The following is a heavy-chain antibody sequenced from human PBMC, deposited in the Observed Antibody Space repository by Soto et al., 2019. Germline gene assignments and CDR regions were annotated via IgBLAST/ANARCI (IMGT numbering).Heavy chain of an antibody. CDR3: ARSEAVAGPDDYYYYGMDV. Sequence: GASVKVSCKASGGTFSSYAISWVRQAPGQGLEWMGGIIPIFGTANYAQKFQGRVTITADESTSTAYMELSSLRSEDTAVYYCARSEAVAGPDDYYYYGMDVWGQGTTVTVS. CDR1: GGTFSSYA. D-gene: IGHD6-19*01. V-gene: IGHV1-69*13. J-gene: IGHJ6*02. CDR2: IIPIFGTA.